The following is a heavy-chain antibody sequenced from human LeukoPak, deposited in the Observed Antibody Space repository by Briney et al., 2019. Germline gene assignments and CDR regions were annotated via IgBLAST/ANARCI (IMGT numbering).Heavy chain of an antibody. CDR2: ISDSGGST. V-gene: IGHV3-64D*09. D-gene: IGHD2-15*01. Sequence: GGSLRLSCSASGFPFSSYAMHWVRQAPGKGVEYVSAISDSGGSTYYADSVKGRYTISRDNSKITLYHQMSSLRAEDTAVYFCVRGYSFGPYGMDVWGQGTTVTVSS. CDR3: VRGYSFGPYGMDV. CDR1: GFPFSSYA. J-gene: IGHJ6*02.